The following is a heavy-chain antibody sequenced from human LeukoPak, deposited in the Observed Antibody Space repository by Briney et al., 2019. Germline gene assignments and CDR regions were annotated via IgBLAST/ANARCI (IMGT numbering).Heavy chain of an antibody. CDR1: GFSLSSGGVG. CDR2: IYWNDDK. CDR3: AHRGYGDYPSSKWFDP. Sequence: SGPTLVNPTQNLTLTCTFSGFSLSSGGVGVGWIRQPPGKALQWLAVIYWNDDKRYSPSLKSRLTITKDTSKNQVVLTMTNMDPVDTATYYCAHRGYGDYPSSKWFDPWGQGTLVIVSS. D-gene: IGHD4-17*01. J-gene: IGHJ5*02. V-gene: IGHV2-5*01.